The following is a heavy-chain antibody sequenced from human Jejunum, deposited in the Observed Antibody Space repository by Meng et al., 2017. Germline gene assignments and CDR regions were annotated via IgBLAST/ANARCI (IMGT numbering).Heavy chain of an antibody. CDR2: INPNTGGT. CDR1: GYTFTGYY. Sequence: ASVKVSCKASGYTFTGYYMHWVRQAPGQGLEWMGWINPNTGGTNYAQKFQDRVTMTRDTSINTAYMELSRLRSDDTAVYYCARSRTTMGGERSPDYWGQGTLVTVSS. CDR3: ARSRTTMGGERSPDY. V-gene: IGHV1-2*02. J-gene: IGHJ4*02. D-gene: IGHD1-1*01.